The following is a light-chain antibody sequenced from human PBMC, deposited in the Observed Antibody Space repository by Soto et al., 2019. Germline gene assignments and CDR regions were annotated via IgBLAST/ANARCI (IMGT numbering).Light chain of an antibody. Sequence: EIVLTQSPGTLSLSTGEGATLSCRASQSVSSRYLAWYQQKPGQAPRLLIYDTSTRATGIPARFSGSGSGTEFTLTISSLQSADSAVYYCQQYSNWPPFTFGQGTRLEIK. CDR2: DTS. CDR1: QSVSSRY. CDR3: QQYSNWPPFT. V-gene: IGKV3-15*01. J-gene: IGKJ5*01.